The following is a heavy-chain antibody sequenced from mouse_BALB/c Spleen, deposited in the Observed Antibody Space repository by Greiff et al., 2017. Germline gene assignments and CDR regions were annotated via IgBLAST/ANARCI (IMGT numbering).Heavy chain of an antibody. CDR1: GYAFSSYW. CDR3: ARSDWDPY. V-gene: IGHV1-80*01. CDR2: IYPGDGDT. D-gene: IGHD4-1*01. J-gene: IGHJ3*01. Sequence: VKLMESGAELVRPGSSVKISCKASGYAFSSYWMNWVKQRPGQGLEWIGQIYPGDGDTNYNGKFKGKATLTADKSSSTAYMQLSSLTSEDSAVYFCARSDWDPYWGQGTLVTVSA.